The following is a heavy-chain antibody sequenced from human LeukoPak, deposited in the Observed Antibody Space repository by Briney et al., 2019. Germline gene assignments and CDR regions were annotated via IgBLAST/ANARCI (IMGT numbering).Heavy chain of an antibody. Sequence: GGSLRLSCAASGVTFSSYWMHWVRQAPGKGPVWVSRISSDGSTTNYADSVKGRFTISRDNAKNTLYLQMDSLRAEDTAVYYCASAGYTKRIAFDGWGQGTMVSVSS. D-gene: IGHD5-18*01. J-gene: IGHJ3*01. CDR1: GVTFSSYW. CDR3: ASAGYTKRIAFDG. CDR2: ISSDGSTT. V-gene: IGHV3-74*01.